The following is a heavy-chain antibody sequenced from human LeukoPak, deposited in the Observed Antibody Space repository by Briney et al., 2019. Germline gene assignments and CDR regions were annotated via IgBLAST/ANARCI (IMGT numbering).Heavy chain of an antibody. CDR3: ARHRSKWLQPSFDY. V-gene: IGHV4-38-2*01. CDR2: IFYSGNT. J-gene: IGHJ4*02. D-gene: IGHD5-24*01. Sequence: PSETLSLTCSVSGYSISNGYYWGWIRQPPGKGLEWIGSIFYSGNTYDNPSLKSRVTISVDTSKNQFSLKINSVTAADTAVYYCARHRSKWLQPSFDYWGQGTLVTVSS. CDR1: GYSISNGYY.